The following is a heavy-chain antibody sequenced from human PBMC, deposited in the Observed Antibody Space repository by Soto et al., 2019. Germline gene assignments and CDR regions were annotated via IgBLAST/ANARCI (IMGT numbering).Heavy chain of an antibody. J-gene: IGHJ4*01. CDR2: IIPIFGTA. D-gene: IGHD1-26*01. Sequence: QVQLVQSGAEVKKPGSSVKVSCKASGGTFSSYSINWVRQAPGQGLEWMGEIIPIFGTANYAQRFQGRVTITADESKSTAYMELSSLRAEGMSVYDCAGDGGRHSGWMDYWGHGTLVTGSS. V-gene: IGHV1-69*01. CDR1: GGTFSSYS. CDR3: AGDGGRHSGWMDY.